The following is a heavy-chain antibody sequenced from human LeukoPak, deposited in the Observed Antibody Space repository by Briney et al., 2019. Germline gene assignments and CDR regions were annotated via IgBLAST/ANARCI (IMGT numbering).Heavy chain of an antibody. CDR3: AKDLSSGWDLGLRYYFDY. Sequence: PGGSLRLSCAASGFTFSSYAMSWVRQAPGKGLEWVSAISGSGGSTYYADSVKGRFTISRDNSKNTLYLQMNSLRAEDTAVYYCAKDLSSGWDLGLRYYFDYWGQGTLVTVSS. V-gene: IGHV3-23*01. J-gene: IGHJ4*02. CDR1: GFTFSSYA. CDR2: ISGSGGST. D-gene: IGHD6-19*01.